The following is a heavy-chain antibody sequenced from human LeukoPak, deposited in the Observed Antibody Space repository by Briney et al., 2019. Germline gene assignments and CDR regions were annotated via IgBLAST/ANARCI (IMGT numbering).Heavy chain of an antibody. J-gene: IGHJ4*02. Sequence: SETLSLTCTVSGYSISSGYYWGWIRQPPGKGLEWIGNIYHSGSTYYSPSLKSRVTISVDTSKNQFSLKLSSVTAADTAVYYCARDSIAAVVDYWGQGTLVTVSS. D-gene: IGHD6-13*01. V-gene: IGHV4-38-2*02. CDR3: ARDSIAAVVDY. CDR1: GYSISSGYY. CDR2: IYHSGST.